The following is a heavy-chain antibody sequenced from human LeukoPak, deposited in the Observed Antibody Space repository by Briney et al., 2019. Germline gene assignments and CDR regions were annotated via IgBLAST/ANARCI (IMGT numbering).Heavy chain of an antibody. V-gene: IGHV4-31*03. Sequence: PSKTLSLTCSVSGGSISSAGYYWSWIRQHPGKGLEWIGYIYYSGTTYYNPSLKSRLTISVDTSNNQFSLKLSSVTAADTAVYYCAREKWETVFAFDIWGQGTVVTVSS. CDR3: AREKWETVFAFDI. CDR1: GGSISSAGYY. J-gene: IGHJ3*02. CDR2: IYYSGTT. D-gene: IGHD1-26*01.